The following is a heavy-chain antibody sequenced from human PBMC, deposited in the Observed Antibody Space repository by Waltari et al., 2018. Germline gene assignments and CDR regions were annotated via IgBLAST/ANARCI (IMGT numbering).Heavy chain of an antibody. CDR2: INYDGSQK. J-gene: IGHJ4*02. V-gene: IGHV3-7*01. D-gene: IGHD2-2*01. CDR3: AKSRGFEY. CDR1: GCTFSRYW. Sequence: EVQLVASGGGLVQPGGSLRLSCGASGCTFSRYWMSWVRQTPGKGLEWVANINYDGSQKYYVDSVKGRFTISRDNAKNSVYLQMNSLRVEDTAVYYCAKSRGFEYWGQGTLITVSS.